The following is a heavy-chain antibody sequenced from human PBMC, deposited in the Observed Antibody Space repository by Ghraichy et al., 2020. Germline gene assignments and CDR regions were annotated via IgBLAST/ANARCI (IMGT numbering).Heavy chain of an antibody. J-gene: IGHJ3*02. CDR3: ARDWYYDGSGYNFDTFEI. Sequence: ASVKVSCKASGYTFTSYCISWVRQAPGQGLEWMGWVSTYNGYTNYAQKVQGRVTMTTDTSVSTAYMELRSLRSDDTAVFYCARDWYYDGSGYNFDTFEIWGQGTMVTVSS. D-gene: IGHD3-22*01. CDR1: GYTFTSYC. CDR2: VSTYNGYT. V-gene: IGHV1-18*01.